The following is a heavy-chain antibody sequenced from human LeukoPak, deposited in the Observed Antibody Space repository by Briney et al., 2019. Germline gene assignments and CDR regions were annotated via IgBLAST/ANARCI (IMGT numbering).Heavy chain of an antibody. CDR2: IIPVFGTA. D-gene: IGHD5-18*01. CDR1: GGTFSSYA. J-gene: IGHJ4*02. V-gene: IGHV1-69*05. CDR3: ASEGYSYGFDY. Sequence: SVKVSCKASGGTFSSYAIRWVRQAPGQGLEWMRWIIPVFGTANYAQKFQDRVTITTDASTSTAYMELSSLRSEDTAVYYCASEGYSYGFDYWGQGTLVTVSS.